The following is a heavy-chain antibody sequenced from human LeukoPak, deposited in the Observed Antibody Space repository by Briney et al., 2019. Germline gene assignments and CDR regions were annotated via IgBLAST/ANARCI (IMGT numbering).Heavy chain of an antibody. CDR1: GFRVSNYY. J-gene: IGHJ4*02. D-gene: IGHD2-21*02. Sequence: PGGSLRLSCAASGFRVSNYYMSWVRQPPAKGLERVSVMYTGGGRYYGDSVKGRFTISRDNSKNTVFLQMNRLRVEDTALYYCTRGQSYCGADCYSDWGQGTLVTVSS. CDR2: MYTGGGR. CDR3: TRGQSYCGADCYSD. V-gene: IGHV3-66*01.